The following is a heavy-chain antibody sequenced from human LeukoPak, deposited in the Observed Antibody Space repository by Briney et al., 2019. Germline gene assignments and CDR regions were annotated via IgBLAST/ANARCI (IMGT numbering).Heavy chain of an antibody. D-gene: IGHD7-27*01. Sequence: PGGSLRLSCAASEFTFRTCAMNWVRQAPGKGLEWVASISSTSSFISYADSVKGRFTISRDNAKNSLFLQMNSLRAEDTAVYYCASELTGDALRHYWGEGTLVTVSS. V-gene: IGHV3-21*01. CDR1: EFTFRTCA. CDR3: ASELTGDALRHY. J-gene: IGHJ4*02. CDR2: ISSTSSFI.